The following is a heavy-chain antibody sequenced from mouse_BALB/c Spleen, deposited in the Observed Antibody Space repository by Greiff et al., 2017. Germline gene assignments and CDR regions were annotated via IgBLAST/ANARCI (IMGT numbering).Heavy chain of an antibody. V-gene: IGHV5-4*02. CDR2: ISDGGSYT. J-gene: IGHJ4*01. CDR1: GFTFSDYY. Sequence: EVQVVESGGGLVKPGGSLKLSCAASGFTFSDYYMYWVRQTPEKRLEWVATISDGGSYTYYPDSVKGRFTISRDNAKNNLYLQMSSLKSEDTAMYYCARSNIYAMDYWGQGTSVTVSS. CDR3: ARSNIYAMDY.